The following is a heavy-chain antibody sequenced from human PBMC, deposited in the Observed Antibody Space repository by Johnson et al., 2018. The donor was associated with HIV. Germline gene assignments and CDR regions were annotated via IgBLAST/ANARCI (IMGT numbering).Heavy chain of an antibody. CDR2: INWNGGST. D-gene: IGHD2-8*01. J-gene: IGHJ3*02. V-gene: IGHV3-20*04. CDR1: GFTFDDYG. Sequence: VQLVEFGGGVVRPGGSLRLSCAASGFTFDDYGMSWVRQAPGKGLEWVSGINWNGGSTGYADSVKGRFTISRDNAKNSLYLQMNSLRAEDTALYYCARGPPRDIVLMVYARGAFDIWGQGTMVTVSS. CDR3: ARGPPRDIVLMVYARGAFDI.